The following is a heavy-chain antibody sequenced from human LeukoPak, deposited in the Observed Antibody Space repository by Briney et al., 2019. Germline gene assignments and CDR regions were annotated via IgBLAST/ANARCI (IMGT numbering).Heavy chain of an antibody. CDR2: INAGNGNT. D-gene: IGHD3-22*01. CDR1: GYTFTGYY. V-gene: IGHV1-3*01. Sequence: ASVKVSCKASGYTFTGYYMHWVRQAPGQRLEWMGWINAGNGNTKYSQKFQGRVTITRDTSASTAYMELSSLRSEDTAVYYCASYYYDSSGYTLSAFDIWGQGTMVTVSS. CDR3: ASYYYDSSGYTLSAFDI. J-gene: IGHJ3*02.